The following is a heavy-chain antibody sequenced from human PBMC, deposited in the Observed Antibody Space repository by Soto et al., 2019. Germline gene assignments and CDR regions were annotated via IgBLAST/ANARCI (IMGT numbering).Heavy chain of an antibody. V-gene: IGHV4-34*01. D-gene: IGHD6-13*01. Sequence: TSETLSLTCAVYGGSFSGYYWSWISQPPGKGLEWIGEINHSGSTNYNPSLKSRVSISVDTSKNQFSLKLTSVTAADTAVYYCARRRMAAAGTSWFDPWGQGTLVTVSS. J-gene: IGHJ5*02. CDR1: GGSFSGYY. CDR2: INHSGST. CDR3: ARRRMAAAGTSWFDP.